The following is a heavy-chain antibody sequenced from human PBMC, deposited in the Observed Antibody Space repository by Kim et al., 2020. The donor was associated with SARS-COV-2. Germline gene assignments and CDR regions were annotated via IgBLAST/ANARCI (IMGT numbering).Heavy chain of an antibody. CDR2: IWYDGSNK. D-gene: IGHD3-3*01. V-gene: IGHV3-33*01. Sequence: GGSLRLSCAASGFTLSSYGMHWVRQAPGKGLEWVAVIWYDGSNKYYADSVKGRFTISRDNSKNTLYLQMNSLRAEDTAVYYCARDPAIFGVTEDDAFDIWGQGTMVTVSS. CDR3: ARDPAIFGVTEDDAFDI. J-gene: IGHJ3*02. CDR1: GFTLSSYG.